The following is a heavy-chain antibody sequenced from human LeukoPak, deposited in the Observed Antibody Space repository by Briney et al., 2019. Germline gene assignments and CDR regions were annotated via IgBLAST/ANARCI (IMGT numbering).Heavy chain of an antibody. Sequence: ASVKVSCRTSGYTFITYYIHWVRQAPGQGLEWVGWINPHSGGTNYAQKFQGRVTMTRDTSINTAYLELTRLRSDDTAVYYCARNPTHQLWLPEARFDSWGQGTLVTVSS. D-gene: IGHD5-18*01. CDR2: INPHSGGT. J-gene: IGHJ5*01. V-gene: IGHV1-2*02. CDR1: GYTFITYY. CDR3: ARNPTHQLWLPEARFDS.